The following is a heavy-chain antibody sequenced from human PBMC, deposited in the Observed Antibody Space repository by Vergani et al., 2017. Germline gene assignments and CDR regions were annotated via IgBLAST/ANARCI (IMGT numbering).Heavy chain of an antibody. D-gene: IGHD5-24*01. CDR2: IIPILGIA. CDR1: GGTFSSYA. V-gene: IGHV1-69*04. J-gene: IGHJ4*02. CDR3: ARDPDGYNSFDY. Sequence: QVQLVQSGAEVKKPGSSVKVSCKASGGTFSSYAISWVRQAPGQGLEWMGRIIPILGIANYAQKFQGRVTIPADKSTSTAYMELSSLRSEDTAVYYCARDPDGYNSFDYWGQGTLVTVSS.